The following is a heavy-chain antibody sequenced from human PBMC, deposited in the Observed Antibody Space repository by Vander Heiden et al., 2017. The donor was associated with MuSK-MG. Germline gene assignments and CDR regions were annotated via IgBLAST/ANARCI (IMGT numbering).Heavy chain of an antibody. CDR2: MLPKRGGA. V-gene: IGHV1-2*02. Sequence: AEVRQPGASVKLSCKTYGYPFAAYSIHWVRQAPGQGLEWMGWMLPKRGGAKFSQRFQDRVTMTRDRSITTAYMERSRLRSDDTAVYYGGRVEWRVKIFADYWGQGTLVTVSS. CDR3: GRVEWRVKIFADY. CDR1: GYPFAAYS. D-gene: IGHD6-19*01. J-gene: IGHJ4*02.